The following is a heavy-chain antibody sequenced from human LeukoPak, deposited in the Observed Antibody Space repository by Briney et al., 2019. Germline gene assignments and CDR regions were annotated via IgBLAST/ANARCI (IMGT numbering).Heavy chain of an antibody. CDR2: MQSTGNS. CDR1: GGSISTYH. V-gene: IGHV4-59*01. D-gene: IGHD5-18*01. Sequence: TSETVSLTCTVSGGSISTYHWNWIRKSPEKGLEWIGYMQSTGNSNYNPSLKSRVTMSVDMSRNQIVLNLSSVTAAGTAVYFCARDKQHSYGRYFDHWGQGTLVTVSS. CDR3: ARDKQHSYGRYFDH. J-gene: IGHJ4*02.